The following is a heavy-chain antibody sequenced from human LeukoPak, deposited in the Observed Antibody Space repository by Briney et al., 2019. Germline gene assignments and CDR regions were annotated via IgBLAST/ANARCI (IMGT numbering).Heavy chain of an antibody. CDR3: ARDGYVLFNRRGPNDY. CDR1: GFTFSSYG. D-gene: IGHD1-14*01. V-gene: IGHV3-30*03. CDR2: ISYDGSNK. Sequence: GGSLRLSCAASGFTFSSYGMHWVRQAPGKGLEWVAVISYDGSNKYYADSVKGRFTISRDNSKNTLYLQMNSLRAEDTAVYYCARDGYVLFNRRGPNDYWGQGTLVTVSS. J-gene: IGHJ4*02.